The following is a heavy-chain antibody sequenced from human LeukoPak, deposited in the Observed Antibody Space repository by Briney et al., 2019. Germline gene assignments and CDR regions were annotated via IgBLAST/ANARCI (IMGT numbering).Heavy chain of an antibody. D-gene: IGHD3-16*01. Sequence: GGSLRLSCAASGFTFSSYWMSWVRQAPGKGLEWVANIKQDGSEKDYVDSVKGRFTISRDNAKKSLYLQMNSLRAEDTAVYHCARGPSSGNALNYWGQGTLVTVSS. J-gene: IGHJ4*02. CDR2: IKQDGSEK. CDR1: GFTFSSYW. CDR3: ARGPSSGNALNY. V-gene: IGHV3-7*04.